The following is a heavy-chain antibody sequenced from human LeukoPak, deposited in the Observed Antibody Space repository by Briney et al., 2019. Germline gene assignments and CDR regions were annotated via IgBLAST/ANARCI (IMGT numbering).Heavy chain of an antibody. J-gene: IGHJ4*02. CDR2: IYTSGST. V-gene: IGHV4-4*09. CDR3: ARGTPPAAFFDH. Sequence: ASETLSLTCTVSGGSISSYYWSWIRQPPGKGLEWIGYIYTSGSTNYNPSLKSRVTISVDTSKNQFSLKLSSVTAADTAVYYCARGTPPAAFFDHWGQGTLVTVSS. CDR1: GGSISSYY.